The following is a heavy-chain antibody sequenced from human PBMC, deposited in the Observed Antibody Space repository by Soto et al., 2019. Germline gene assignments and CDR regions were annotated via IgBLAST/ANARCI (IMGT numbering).Heavy chain of an antibody. CDR1: GGSISSYY. J-gene: IGHJ4*02. D-gene: IGHD3-22*01. Sequence: SETLSLTCTVSGGSISSYYWSWIRQPPGKGLEWIGYIYYSGSTNYNPSLKSRVTISVETSKNQFSLKLSSVTAADTAVYYCARTRKTEYYYDSSGYYFDYWGQGTLVTVSS. V-gene: IGHV4-59*01. CDR3: ARTRKTEYYYDSSGYYFDY. CDR2: IYYSGST.